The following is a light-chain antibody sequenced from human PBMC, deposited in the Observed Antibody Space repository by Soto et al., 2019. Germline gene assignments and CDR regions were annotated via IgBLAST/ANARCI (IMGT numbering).Light chain of an antibody. CDR1: QSVSSSY. CDR2: GAS. V-gene: IGKV3-20*01. J-gene: IGKJ2*01. CDR3: QQYGSSRTLYT. Sequence: DIVVTQSPGTLSLSPGERATLSCRASQSVSSSYLAWYQQKPGQAPRLLIYGASSRATGIPDRFSCSGSGSDFTLTISRLEPEDYAVYYCQQYGSSRTLYTFGEGTKLEIK.